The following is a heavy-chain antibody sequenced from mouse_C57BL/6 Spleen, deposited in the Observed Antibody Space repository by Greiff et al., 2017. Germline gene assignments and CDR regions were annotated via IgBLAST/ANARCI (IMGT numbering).Heavy chain of an antibody. CDR3: ARLGFAY. J-gene: IGHJ3*01. CDR2: IGPGSGST. V-gene: IGHV1-77*01. CDR1: GYTFTDYY. Sequence: QVHVQQSGAELVKPGASVKISCKASGYTFTDYYINWVKRRPGQGLEWIGKIGPGSGSTYYNEKFKGKATLTADKSSSTAYMQLSSLTAEDSAVYFGARLGFAYWGQGTLVTVSA.